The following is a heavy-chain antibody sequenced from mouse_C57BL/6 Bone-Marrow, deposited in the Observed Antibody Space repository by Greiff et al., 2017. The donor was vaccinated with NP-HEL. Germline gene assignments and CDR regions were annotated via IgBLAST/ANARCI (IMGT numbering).Heavy chain of an antibody. CDR3: TTGGSSPYAMDY. V-gene: IGHV14-4*01. J-gene: IGHJ4*01. CDR2: IDPENGDT. CDR1: GFNIKDDY. Sequence: VQLKQSGAELVRPGASVKLSCTVSGFNIKDDYMPWVKQRPEQGLEWIGWIDPENGDTEYASKFQGKATITADTSSNTAYLQLSSRTSEDTAVYYCTTGGSSPYAMDYWGQGTSVTVSS. D-gene: IGHD1-1*01.